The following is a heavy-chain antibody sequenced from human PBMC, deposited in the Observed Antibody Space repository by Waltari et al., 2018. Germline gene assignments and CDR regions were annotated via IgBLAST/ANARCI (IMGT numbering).Heavy chain of an antibody. V-gene: IGHV3-30*18. Sequence: QVQLVESGGGVVQPGMSLRLSCAASGFSLSNFGMHWVRQAPGKGLGLVALAFFDGIKTDYADSVRGRFTISRDNSKNTLYLDINNLRVDDTGIYYCAKDAFGNTYLDHWGQGTVVTVSS. D-gene: IGHD3-10*01. CDR1: GFSLSNFG. J-gene: IGHJ5*02. CDR3: AKDAFGNTYLDH. CDR2: AFFDGIKT.